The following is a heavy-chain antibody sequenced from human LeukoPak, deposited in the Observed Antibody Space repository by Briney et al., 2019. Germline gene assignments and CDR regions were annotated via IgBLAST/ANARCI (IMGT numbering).Heavy chain of an antibody. CDR2: KSYEGTNE. V-gene: IGHV3-30-3*01. D-gene: IGHD3-22*01. J-gene: IGHJ4*02. Sequence: SRRLSCAAAGFTFSNYAMHWVRQAPGNGLGWVAVKSYEGTNEYYADAVNGRFTNSRDNSKHTLYLQMDSLRVEDTAVYYCARNRGATGYYWVDYWGQGTLVSVSS. CDR1: GFTFSNYA. CDR3: ARNRGATGYYWVDY.